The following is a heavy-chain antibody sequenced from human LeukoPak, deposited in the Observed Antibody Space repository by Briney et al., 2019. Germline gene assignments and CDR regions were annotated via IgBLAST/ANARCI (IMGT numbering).Heavy chain of an antibody. D-gene: IGHD4-17*01. CDR3: ARGLGNTVTNWFDP. CDR1: GGSISNYF. CDR2: IHYSGST. Sequence: NTSETLSLTCTVSGGSISNYFWSWIRQPPGKGLEWIGYIHYSGSTNYNPSLKSRVTISVDTSKNQFSLKLSSVTAADTAVYCCARGLGNTVTNWFDPWGQGTLVTVSS. V-gene: IGHV4-59*08. J-gene: IGHJ5*02.